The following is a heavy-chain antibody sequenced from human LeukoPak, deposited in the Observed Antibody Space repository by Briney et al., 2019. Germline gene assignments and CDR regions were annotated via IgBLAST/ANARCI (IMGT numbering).Heavy chain of an antibody. CDR3: AKERETNIVVVTVSSPFDY. D-gene: IGHD2-21*02. V-gene: IGHV3-30*18. CDR1: GFNFNSYS. J-gene: IGHJ4*02. CDR2: ISYDGSNK. Sequence: GGSLRLSCAASGFNFNSYSMNWVRQAPGKGLERVAVISYDGSNKYYADSVKGRFTISRDNAKNSLYLQMNSLRAEDTALYYCAKERETNIVVVTVSSPFDYWGQGTLVTVSS.